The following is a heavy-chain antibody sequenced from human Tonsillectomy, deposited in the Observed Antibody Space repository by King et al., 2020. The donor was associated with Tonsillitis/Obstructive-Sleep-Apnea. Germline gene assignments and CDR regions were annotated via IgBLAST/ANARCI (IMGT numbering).Heavy chain of an antibody. D-gene: IGHD1-14*01. CDR3: ARAGPTVILDV. V-gene: IGHV4-34*01. CDR2: INHSGST. CDR1: GGSFSGYY. Sequence: VQLQQWGAGLLKPSETLSLTCAVYGGSFSGYYWSWIRQPPGKGLEWIVEINHSGSTNYNPSLKSLVTISVDTSKNQFSLKLSSVTAADTAVYYCARAGPTVILDVWGQGTMVTVSS. J-gene: IGHJ3*01.